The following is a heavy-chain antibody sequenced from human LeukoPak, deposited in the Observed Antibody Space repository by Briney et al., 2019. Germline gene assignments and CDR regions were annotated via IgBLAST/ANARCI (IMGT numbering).Heavy chain of an antibody. CDR2: IVGSAAVT. CDR3: AKFSSDTYYYYGMDV. J-gene: IGHJ6*02. CDR1: GFTFSSYA. D-gene: IGHD6-6*01. V-gene: IGHV3-23*01. Sequence: PGGSLRLSCAASGFTFSSYAMTWVRQAPGKGLEWVSSIVGSAAVTYYADSVKGRFTISRDNSKNTLYLQMDSLRAEDTALYYCAKFSSDTYYYYGMDVWGPGTTVTVSS.